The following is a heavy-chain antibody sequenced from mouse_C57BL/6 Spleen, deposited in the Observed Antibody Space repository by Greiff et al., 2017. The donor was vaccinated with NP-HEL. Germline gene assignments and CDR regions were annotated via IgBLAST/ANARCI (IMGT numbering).Heavy chain of an antibody. CDR2: IYPGDGDT. Sequence: VKLMESGAELVKPGASVKISCKASGYAFSSYWMNWVKQRPGKGLEWIGQIYPGDGDTNYNGKFKGKATLTADKSSSTAYMQLSSLTSEDSAVYFCARTYGSSSSFDYWGQGTTLTVSS. D-gene: IGHD1-1*01. J-gene: IGHJ2*01. CDR1: GYAFSSYW. CDR3: ARTYGSSSSFDY. V-gene: IGHV1-80*01.